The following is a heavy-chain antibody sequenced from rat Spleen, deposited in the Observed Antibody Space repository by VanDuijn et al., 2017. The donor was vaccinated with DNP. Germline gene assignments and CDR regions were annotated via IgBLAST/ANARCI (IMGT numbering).Heavy chain of an antibody. CDR2: INSAGRT. Sequence: EVQLQESGPGLVKPSQSLSLTCSVTGHSITNSYRWNWIRRFPGNRLEWMGYINSAGRTYYNPSLKGRISITRDTSRNQFFLQVNSGTTEDTATYYCARLRLEWEVRAMDAWGQGTSVTVSS. J-gene: IGHJ4*01. D-gene: IGHD1-1*01. CDR1: GHSITNSYR. V-gene: IGHV3-3*01. CDR3: ARLRLEWEVRAMDA.